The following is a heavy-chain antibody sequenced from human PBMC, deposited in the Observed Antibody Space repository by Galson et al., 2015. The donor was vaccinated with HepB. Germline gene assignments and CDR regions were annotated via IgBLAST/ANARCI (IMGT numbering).Heavy chain of an antibody. J-gene: IGHJ6*03. V-gene: IGHV3-30-3*01. CDR3: ARDSITTFGSGYMDV. D-gene: IGHD3-3*01. Sequence: SLRLSCAASRFIFSSSTMHWVRQAPGKGLEWVAVISYDGSNKYYADSVKGRFTISRDKSKNTLYLQMNSLRAEDTAVYYCARDSITTFGSGYMDVWGKGTTVTVS. CDR2: ISYDGSNK. CDR1: RFIFSSST.